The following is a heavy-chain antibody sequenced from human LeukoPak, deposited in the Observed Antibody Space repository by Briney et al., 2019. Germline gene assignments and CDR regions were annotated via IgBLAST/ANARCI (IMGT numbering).Heavy chain of an antibody. CDR3: AKGPFGCSGGSCPFDY. CDR1: GFTFSSYA. CDR2: ISGSGGST. J-gene: IGHJ4*02. Sequence: PGGSLRLSCAASGFTFSSYAMSWVRQAPGKGLEGVSAISGSGGSTYYADSVKGRFTISRDNSKTTLYLQMNSLRAEDTAVYSCAKGPFGCSGGSCPFDYWGQGTLVTVSS. D-gene: IGHD2-15*01. V-gene: IGHV3-23*01.